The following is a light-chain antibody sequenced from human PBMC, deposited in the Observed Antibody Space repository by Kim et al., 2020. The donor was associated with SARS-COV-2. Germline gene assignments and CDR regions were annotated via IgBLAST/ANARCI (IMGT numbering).Light chain of an antibody. CDR1: SSNVGTNY. CDR3: ATWDDSLSGPV. CDR2: KDR. J-gene: IGLJ3*02. V-gene: IGLV1-47*01. Sequence: GQRVTISCSGGSSNVGTNYVHWYQQLPGTAPKLLIYKDRQRPSGVPDRFSGSKSGTSASLANSGLQSEDEADYYCATWDDSLSGPVFGGGTKVTVL.